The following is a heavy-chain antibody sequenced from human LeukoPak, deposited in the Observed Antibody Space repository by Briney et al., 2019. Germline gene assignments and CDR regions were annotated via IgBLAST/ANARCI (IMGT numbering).Heavy chain of an antibody. J-gene: IGHJ4*02. CDR3: ARAMYYDILTGYYYFDY. Sequence: GGSLRLSCAASGLTFSSYWMHWVRQAPGKGLVWVSRINSDGSSTSYADSVKGRFTISRDNAKNTLYLQMNSLRAEDTAVYYCARAMYYDILTGYYYFDYWGQGTLVTVSS. D-gene: IGHD3-9*01. V-gene: IGHV3-74*01. CDR1: GLTFSSYW. CDR2: INSDGSST.